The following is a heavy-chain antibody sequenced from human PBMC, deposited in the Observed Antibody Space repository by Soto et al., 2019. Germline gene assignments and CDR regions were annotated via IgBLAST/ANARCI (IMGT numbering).Heavy chain of an antibody. V-gene: IGHV1-8*01. CDR2: MNPNSGNT. J-gene: IGHJ3*02. CDR3: ATPRGCGGDCYSAFDI. CDR1: GYTFTSYD. D-gene: IGHD2-21*02. Sequence: ASVKVSCKASGYTFTSYDINWVRQATGQGLEWMGWMNPNSGNTGYAQKFQGRVTMTRNTSISTAYMELSSLRSEDTAVYYCATPRGCGGDCYSAFDIWGQGTMVTVSS.